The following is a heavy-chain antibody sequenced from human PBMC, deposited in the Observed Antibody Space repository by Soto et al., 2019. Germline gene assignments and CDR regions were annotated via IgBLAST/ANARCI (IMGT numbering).Heavy chain of an antibody. Sequence: GGSLKICCKVSGYSFTSYWIGWVRQIPGKGLEWMGIIYPGDSDTRYSPSFQGQVTISADKSISTAYLQWSSLKASDTAMYYCARTYYYGSGSYSQGNCFDPWGQGTLVTVSS. CDR2: IYPGDSDT. V-gene: IGHV5-51*01. CDR3: ARTYYYGSGSYSQGNCFDP. CDR1: GYSFTSYW. J-gene: IGHJ5*02. D-gene: IGHD3-10*01.